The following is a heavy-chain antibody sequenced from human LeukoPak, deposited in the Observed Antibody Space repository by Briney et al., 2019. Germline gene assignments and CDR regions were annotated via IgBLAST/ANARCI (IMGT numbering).Heavy chain of an antibody. D-gene: IGHD6-19*01. CDR2: INTNTGNP. V-gene: IGHV7-4-1*02. Sequence: ASVKVSCKASGYTFTSYAMNWVRQAPGQGLEWMGWINTNTGNPTYAQGFTGRFVFSLDTSVSTAYLQISSLKAEDTAVYYCARDGETVAGNLGDAFDIWGQGTVVTVSS. J-gene: IGHJ3*02. CDR1: GYTFTSYA. CDR3: ARDGETVAGNLGDAFDI.